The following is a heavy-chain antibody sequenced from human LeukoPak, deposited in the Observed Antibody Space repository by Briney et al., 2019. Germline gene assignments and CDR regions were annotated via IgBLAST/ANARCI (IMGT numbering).Heavy chain of an antibody. CDR2: IIPIFGTA. V-gene: IGHV1-69*13. Sequence: ASVKVSCKASGGTFSSYAISWVRQAPGHGLEWMGGIIPIFGTANYAQTLQGRVTITADESTSTAYMELSSLRSEDTALYYCARGYCSSTSCYSRQAYYFDYWGQGTLVTVSS. J-gene: IGHJ4*02. CDR1: GGTFSSYA. D-gene: IGHD2-2*02. CDR3: ARGYCSSTSCYSRQAYYFDY.